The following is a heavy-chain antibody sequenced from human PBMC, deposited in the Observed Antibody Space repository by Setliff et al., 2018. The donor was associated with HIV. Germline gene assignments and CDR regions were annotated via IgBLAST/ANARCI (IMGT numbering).Heavy chain of an antibody. J-gene: IGHJ4*02. D-gene: IGHD6-19*01. CDR1: GGSISNHY. CDR2: IYYTGST. CDR3: ARETRSGWYDLAY. V-gene: IGHV4-59*11. Sequence: PSETLSLTCSVSGGSISNHYWSWIRQPPGKGLEWIGYIYYTGSTNYNPSLRGRVTISVDTSKKQFSLKLSSVTAADTAVYFCARETRSGWYDLAYWGQGTRVTVSS.